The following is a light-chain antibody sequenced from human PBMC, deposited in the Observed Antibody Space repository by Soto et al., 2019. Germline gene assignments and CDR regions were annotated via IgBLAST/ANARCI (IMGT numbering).Light chain of an antibody. Sequence: QSALTQPRSVSGSPGQSVTISCAGTSSDVGGFNYVSWYQHHPGKAPKLMIYDVSKRPSGVPDRFSGSKSGITASLTISGLQAEDEADYHCCSYAGSYTGVFGGGTKLTVL. V-gene: IGLV2-11*01. CDR3: CSYAGSYTGV. CDR1: SSDVGGFNY. J-gene: IGLJ3*02. CDR2: DVS.